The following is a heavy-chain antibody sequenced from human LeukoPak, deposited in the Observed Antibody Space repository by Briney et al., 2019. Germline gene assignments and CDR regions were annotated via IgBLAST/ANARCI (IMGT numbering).Heavy chain of an antibody. CDR2: ISYDGSNK. CDR3: ARDRRITIFGVAVKGRGYGMDV. J-gene: IGHJ6*02. D-gene: IGHD3-3*01. CDR1: GFTFSSYA. V-gene: IGHV3-30-3*01. Sequence: TGGSLRLSCAASGFTFSSYAMHWVRQAPGKGLEWVAVISYDGSNKYYADSVKGRLTISRDNSKNTLYLQMNSLRAEDTAVYYCARDRRITIFGVAVKGRGYGMDVWGQGTTVTVSS.